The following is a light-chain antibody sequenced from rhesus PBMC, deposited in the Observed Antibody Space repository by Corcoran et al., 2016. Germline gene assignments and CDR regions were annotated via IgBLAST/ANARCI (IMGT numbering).Light chain of an antibody. CDR3: QQHDYSPFT. Sequence: DIQMTQSPSSLSASVGDRVTITCRASQGISNWLAWYQKRPGKAPKLLINRASNLETGVPSRFSGSGSGTDFTLTISILQPEDIATYYCQQHDYSPFTFGPGTKLDLK. V-gene: IGKV1-69*01. CDR1: QGISNW. J-gene: IGKJ3*01. CDR2: RAS.